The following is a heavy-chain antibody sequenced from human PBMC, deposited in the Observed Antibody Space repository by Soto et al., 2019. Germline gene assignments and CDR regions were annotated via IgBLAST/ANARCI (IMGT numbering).Heavy chain of an antibody. J-gene: IGHJ6*02. CDR1: GFTFTSSA. CDR3: AAAAGYYYYYYGTDV. Sequence: SVKVSCKASGFTFTSSAVQWVRQARGQRLEWIGWIVVGSGNTNYAQKFQERVTITRDMSTSTAYMELSSLRSEDTAVYYCAAAAGYYYYYYGTDVWGQGTTVTVSS. D-gene: IGHD6-13*01. V-gene: IGHV1-58*01. CDR2: IVVGSGNT.